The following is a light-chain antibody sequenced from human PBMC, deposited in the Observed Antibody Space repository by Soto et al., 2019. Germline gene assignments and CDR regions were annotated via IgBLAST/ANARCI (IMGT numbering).Light chain of an antibody. V-gene: IGKV3-20*01. CDR3: QEYGSSGT. CDR1: QRVSNNY. J-gene: IGKJ1*01. Sequence: EIVLTQSPGTLSLSPGERATLSCSASQRVSNNYLAWYQQKPGQAPRLPMYGASTRATGIPDRFSGSGSGTDFTLNISRLEPEDFEVYSCQEYGSSGTFGQGTKVDIK. CDR2: GAS.